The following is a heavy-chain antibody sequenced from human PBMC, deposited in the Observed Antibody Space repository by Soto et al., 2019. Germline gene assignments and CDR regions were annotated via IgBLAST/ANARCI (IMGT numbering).Heavy chain of an antibody. J-gene: IGHJ6*02. CDR2: IDPSDSYT. V-gene: IGHV5-10-1*01. CDR1: GCSCTSCL. D-gene: IGHD3-16*01. Sequence: ISCRCAGCSCTSCLSILVRTMPGKGLEWMGRIDPSDSYTNYSPSFQGHVTISADKSISTAYLQWSSLKASDTAMYYCARPHGGSNGMDVWGQGTTVTVS. CDR3: ARPHGGSNGMDV.